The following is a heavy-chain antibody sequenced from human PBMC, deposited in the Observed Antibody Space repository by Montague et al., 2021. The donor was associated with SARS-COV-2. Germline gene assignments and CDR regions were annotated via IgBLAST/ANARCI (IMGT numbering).Heavy chain of an antibody. CDR2: TYYRSKWYN. CDR1: GDSVSSNIAT. Sequence: CAISGDSVSSNIATWNWIRQSPSRGLEWLGRTYYRSKWYNDYAESVKSRITIDPDTSKHQFSLILTSVTAADTAIYYCARGLIRGDHGLDVWGQGTTVSVSS. D-gene: IGHD3-10*01. CDR3: ARGLIRGDHGLDV. V-gene: IGHV6-1*01. J-gene: IGHJ6*02.